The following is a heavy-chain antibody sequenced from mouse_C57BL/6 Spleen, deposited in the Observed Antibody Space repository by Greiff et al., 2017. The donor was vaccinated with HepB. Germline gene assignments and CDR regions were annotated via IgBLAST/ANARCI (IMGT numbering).Heavy chain of an antibody. Sequence: EVKLMESGGGLVKPGGSLKLSCAASGFTFSSYAMSWVRQTPEKRLEWVATISDGGSYTYYPDNVKGRFTISRDNAKNNLYLQMSHLKSEDTAMYYCAREPLGRGYFDYWGQGTTLTVSS. D-gene: IGHD4-1*01. CDR1: GFTFSSYA. CDR3: AREPLGRGYFDY. V-gene: IGHV5-4*01. CDR2: ISDGGSYT. J-gene: IGHJ2*01.